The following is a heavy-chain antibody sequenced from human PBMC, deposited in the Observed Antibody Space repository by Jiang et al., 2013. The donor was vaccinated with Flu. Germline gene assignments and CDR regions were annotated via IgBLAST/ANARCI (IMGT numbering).Heavy chain of an antibody. J-gene: IGHJ2*01. D-gene: IGHD4-11*01. V-gene: IGHV4-30-4*01. CDR1: GGSMSSGDYY. CDR3: VKIEDYSNPNWYFDL. CDR2: IYQRGSS. Sequence: GPGLVKPSQTLSLTCTVSGGSMSSGDYYWSWIRQPPGKGLEWIGYIYQRGSSYYNPSLKSRLTISLDTSKNQFSLKLSSVTAADTAVYYCVKIEDYSNPNWYFDLWGRGTLVTVS.